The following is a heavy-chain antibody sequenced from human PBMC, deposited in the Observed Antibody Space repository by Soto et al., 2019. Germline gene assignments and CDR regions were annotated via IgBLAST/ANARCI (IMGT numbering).Heavy chain of an antibody. V-gene: IGHV5-51*01. CDR2: IYPGDSDT. D-gene: IGHD6-13*01. CDR1: GYSFTSYW. Sequence: GESLKISCKGSGYSFTSYWIGWVRQMPGKGLEWMGIIYPGDSDTRYSPSFQGQVTISADKSISTAYLQWSSLKASDTAMYYCARFIAAAGTSYYGMDVWGQGTTVTVSS. J-gene: IGHJ6*02. CDR3: ARFIAAAGTSYYGMDV.